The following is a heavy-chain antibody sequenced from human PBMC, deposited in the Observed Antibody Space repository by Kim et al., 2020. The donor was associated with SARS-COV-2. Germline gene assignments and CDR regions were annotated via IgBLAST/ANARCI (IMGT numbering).Heavy chain of an antibody. Sequence: GGSLRLSCAASGLTVSTYGMNWVRQAPGKGLEWVSSITSRGSYIHYADSGKGRFTLSRNNAKNSLYLQMSSLRAEDTAVYYCATGDYWDDGCLGVWGKGTTVTVSS. CDR3: ATGDYWDDGCLGV. J-gene: IGHJ6*03. CDR2: ITSRGSYI. V-gene: IGHV3-21*01. D-gene: IGHD1-1*01. CDR1: GLTVSTYG.